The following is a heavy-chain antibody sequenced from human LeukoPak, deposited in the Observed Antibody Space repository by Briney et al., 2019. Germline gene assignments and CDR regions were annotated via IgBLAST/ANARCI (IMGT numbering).Heavy chain of an antibody. V-gene: IGHV3-23*01. CDR2: ISGSGGST. Sequence: GGSLRLSCAASGFTFSSYAMSWVRQAPGKGLEWVSAISGSGGSTYYADSVKGRFTISRDNAKNSLYLQMNSPRAEDTAVYYCARGYSSSSRSPLDYWGQGTLVTVSS. D-gene: IGHD6-6*01. CDR3: ARGYSSSSRSPLDY. J-gene: IGHJ4*02. CDR1: GFTFSSYA.